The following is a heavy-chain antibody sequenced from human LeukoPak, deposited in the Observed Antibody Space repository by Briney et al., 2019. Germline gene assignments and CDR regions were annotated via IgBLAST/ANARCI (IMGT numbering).Heavy chain of an antibody. CDR1: GGSISSGLYS. Sequence: SETLSLTCDVSGGSISSGLYSWSWIRQPLGKGLEWIGYIYYSGSTNYNPSLKSRVTISVNTSKNQFSLKLSSVTAADTAVYYCARGESRDGYISNFDYWGQGTLVTVSS. CDR3: ARGESRDGYISNFDY. CDR2: IYYSGST. V-gene: IGHV4-61*01. D-gene: IGHD5-12*01. J-gene: IGHJ4*02.